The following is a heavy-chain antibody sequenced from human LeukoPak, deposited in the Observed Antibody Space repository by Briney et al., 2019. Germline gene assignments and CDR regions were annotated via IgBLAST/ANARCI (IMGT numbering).Heavy chain of an antibody. CDR3: ARAPNRRYYKDV. V-gene: IGHV1-69*05. CDR2: IIPIFGTA. D-gene: IGHD2/OR15-2a*01. Sequence: SVKVSCKASGGTFSSYAISWVRQAPGQGLEWTGGIIPIFGTANYAQKFQGRVTITTDESTSTAYMELSSLRSEDTAVYYCARAPNRRYYKDVWGKGTTVTVSS. CDR1: GGTFSSYA. J-gene: IGHJ6*03.